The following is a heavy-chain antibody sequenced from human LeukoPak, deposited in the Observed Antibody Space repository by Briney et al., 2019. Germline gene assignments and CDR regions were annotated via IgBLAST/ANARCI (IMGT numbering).Heavy chain of an antibody. CDR2: IIWNGGGT. CDR1: GFTFDDYD. Sequence: PGGSLRLSCAASGFTFDDYDMSWVRQVPGKGLEWVSGIIWNGGGTGYADSVKGRFTISRDNAKNSLYLQMNSLRAEDTALYHCATGRGRRALAQGGCWGQGILVTVSS. CDR3: ATGRGRRALAQGGC. D-gene: IGHD3-16*01. J-gene: IGHJ4*02. V-gene: IGHV3-20*01.